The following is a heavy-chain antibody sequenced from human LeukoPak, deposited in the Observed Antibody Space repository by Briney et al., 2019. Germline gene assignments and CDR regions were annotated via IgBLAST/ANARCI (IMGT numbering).Heavy chain of an antibody. Sequence: SETLSLTCTVSGGSVSSGSYYWSWIRQPPGKGLEWIGYIYYSGSTNYNPSLKSRVTMSVDTSKNQFSLKLSSVTAADTAVYYCASDSALYYDILTGYPIYGMDVWGQGTTVTVSS. CDR2: IYYSGST. CDR1: GGSVSSGSYY. CDR3: ASDSALYYDILTGYPIYGMDV. V-gene: IGHV4-61*01. J-gene: IGHJ6*02. D-gene: IGHD3-9*01.